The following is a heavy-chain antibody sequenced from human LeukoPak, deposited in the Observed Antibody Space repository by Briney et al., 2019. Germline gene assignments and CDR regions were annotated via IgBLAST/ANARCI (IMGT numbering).Heavy chain of an antibody. Sequence: GGSLRLSCAASGFTFSDAWMSWVRQAPGKGLEWVGRIKSRSDGGTTDYAAPAQGRFTISRDDSENTLYLQMNRLNTEDTAMYYCTTGVAISSYAFDIWGQGTMVTVSS. J-gene: IGHJ3*02. CDR2: IKSRSDGGTT. CDR1: GFTFSDAW. D-gene: IGHD2-15*01. CDR3: TTGVAISSYAFDI. V-gene: IGHV3-15*01.